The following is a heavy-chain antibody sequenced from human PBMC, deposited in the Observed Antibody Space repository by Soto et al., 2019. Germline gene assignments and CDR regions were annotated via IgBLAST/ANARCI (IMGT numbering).Heavy chain of an antibody. CDR2: ISSGGTTI. J-gene: IGHJ2*01. D-gene: IGHD3-22*01. V-gene: IGHV3-48*01. CDR1: GFTFSSYS. CDR3: ARGVTSYYDSSGYYFWYFDL. Sequence: EVQLVESGGGLVQPGGSLRLSCAASGFTFSSYSMTWVRQAPGKGLEWVSYISSGGTTIYYADSVKGRFTISRDNAWNSXYXXMNSLRAEDTAVYYCARGVTSYYDSSGYYFWYFDLWGRGTLVTVSS.